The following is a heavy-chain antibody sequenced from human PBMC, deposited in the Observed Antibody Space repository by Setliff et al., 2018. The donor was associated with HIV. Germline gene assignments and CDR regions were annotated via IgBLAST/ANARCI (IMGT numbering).Heavy chain of an antibody. J-gene: IGHJ5*02. D-gene: IGHD3-10*01. Sequence: ETLSLTCAVYGRSFSGYYWNWIRQSPGKGLEWIGEINHSGGTNYNPSLKSRVTMSIDTSKNQFSLRLTSVTAEDTAVYYCARDRHYSGLGSYGPWGPGTLVTVSS. CDR3: ARDRHYSGLGSYGP. V-gene: IGHV4-34*01. CDR1: GRSFSGYY. CDR2: INHSGGT.